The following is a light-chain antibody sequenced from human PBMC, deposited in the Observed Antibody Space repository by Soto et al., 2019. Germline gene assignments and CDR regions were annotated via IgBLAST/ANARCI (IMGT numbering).Light chain of an antibody. CDR2: LEGSGSY. CDR1: SGHSSYI. Sequence: QSVLTQSSSASASLGSSVKLTCTLSSGHSSYIIAWHQQQPGKAPRYLMKLEGSGSYNKGSGVPDRLSGSSSGADRYLTISNLQFDDEADYYCETWDSNTRVFGGGTKLTVL. CDR3: ETWDSNTRV. J-gene: IGLJ3*02. V-gene: IGLV4-60*02.